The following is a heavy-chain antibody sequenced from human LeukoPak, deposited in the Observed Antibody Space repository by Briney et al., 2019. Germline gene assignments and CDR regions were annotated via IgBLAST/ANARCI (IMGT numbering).Heavy chain of an antibody. J-gene: IGHJ4*02. V-gene: IGHV3-30*18. D-gene: IGHD6-6*01. CDR1: GFTFSTYA. CDR3: AKIEGRSSYYFDY. Sequence: GGSLRLSCAASGFTFSTYAMHWVRQAPGKGLEWVAIISYDGGSTSYADSVKGRFTISRDNSKNTLYLQMSSLRTEDTAVYYCAKIEGRSSYYFDYWGQGTLVTVSS. CDR2: ISYDGGST.